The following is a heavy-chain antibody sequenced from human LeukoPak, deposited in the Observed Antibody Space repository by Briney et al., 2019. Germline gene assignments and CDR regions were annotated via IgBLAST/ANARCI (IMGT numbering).Heavy chain of an antibody. V-gene: IGHV1-2*04. CDR1: GYTFTGYY. Sequence: ASVKVSCKASGYTFTGYYMHWVRQAPGQGLEWMGWINPNSGGTNYAQKFQGWVTMTRDTSISTAYMELSRLRSDDTAVYYCARALSMVRGVISFGFDYWGQGTLVTVSS. CDR2: INPNSGGT. J-gene: IGHJ4*02. D-gene: IGHD3-10*01. CDR3: ARALSMVRGVISFGFDY.